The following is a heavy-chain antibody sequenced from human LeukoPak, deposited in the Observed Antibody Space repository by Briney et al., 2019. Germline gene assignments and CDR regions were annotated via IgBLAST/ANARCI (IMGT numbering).Heavy chain of an antibody. CDR1: GYTFTSCY. V-gene: IGHV1-46*01. CDR2: INPSGGST. CDR3: ARCFGPLTTVVTPNYYYGMDV. Sequence: GASVKVSCKASGYTFTSCYMHWVRQAPGQGLEWMGIINPSGGSTSYAQKLQGRVTMTRDTSTSTVYMELSSLRSEDTAVYYCARCFGPLTTVVTPNYYYGMDVWGQGTTVTVSS. J-gene: IGHJ6*02. D-gene: IGHD4-23*01.